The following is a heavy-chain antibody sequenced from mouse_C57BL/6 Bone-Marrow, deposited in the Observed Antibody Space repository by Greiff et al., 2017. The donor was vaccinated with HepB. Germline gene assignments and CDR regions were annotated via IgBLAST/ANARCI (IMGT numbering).Heavy chain of an antibody. CDR2: ISSGSSTI. J-gene: IGHJ3*01. V-gene: IGHV5-17*01. CDR1: GFTFSDYG. D-gene: IGHD2-3*01. CDR3: ARGYEAGKVWFAY. Sequence: EVQLVESGGGLVKPGGSLKLSCAASGFTFSDYGMHWVRQAPEKGLEWVAYISSGSSTIYYADTVKGRFTISRDNAKNTLFLQMTSLRSEDTAMYYCARGYEAGKVWFAYWGQGTLVTVSA.